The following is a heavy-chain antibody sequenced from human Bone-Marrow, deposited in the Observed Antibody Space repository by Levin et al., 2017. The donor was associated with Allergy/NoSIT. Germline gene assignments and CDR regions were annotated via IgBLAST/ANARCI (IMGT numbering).Heavy chain of an antibody. CDR3: ALEGYDSSGYYFVPAPFDY. CDR1: GFTFSSYG. J-gene: IGHJ4*02. V-gene: IGHV3-30*03. CDR2: ISYDGSNK. Sequence: PGGSLRLSCAASGFTFSSYGMHWVRQAPGKGLEWVAVISYDGSNKYYADSVKGRFTISRDNSKNTLYLQMNSLRAEDTAVYYCALEGYDSSGYYFVPAPFDYWGQGTLVTVSS. D-gene: IGHD3-22*01.